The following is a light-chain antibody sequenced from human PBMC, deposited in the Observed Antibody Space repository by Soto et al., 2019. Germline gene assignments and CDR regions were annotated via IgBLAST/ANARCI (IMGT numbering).Light chain of an antibody. Sequence: EIVMTQSPATLSVSPGERGTLSCRASQSISSNLAWYQQKPGQAPRLLIYGASTRATGIPARFSGSGSGTEFTLTISSLQSEDFPVYYCQQYNNWPPWTFGQGTKVEIK. CDR2: GAS. J-gene: IGKJ1*01. V-gene: IGKV3-15*01. CDR1: QSISSN. CDR3: QQYNNWPPWT.